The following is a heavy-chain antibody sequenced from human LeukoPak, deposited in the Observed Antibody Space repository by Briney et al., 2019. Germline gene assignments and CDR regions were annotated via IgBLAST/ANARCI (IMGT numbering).Heavy chain of an antibody. J-gene: IGHJ4*02. D-gene: IGHD3-10*01. CDR2: IYYSGST. CDR3: ARLPNTVVRVDY. V-gene: IGHV4-30-4*08. CDR1: GGSISSGDYY. Sequence: SETLSLTCTVSGGSISSGDYYWSWIRQPPGKGLEWIGYIYYSGSTYYNPSLKSRVTISVDTSKNQFSLKLSSVTAADTAVYYCARLPNTVVRVDYWGQGTLVTVSS.